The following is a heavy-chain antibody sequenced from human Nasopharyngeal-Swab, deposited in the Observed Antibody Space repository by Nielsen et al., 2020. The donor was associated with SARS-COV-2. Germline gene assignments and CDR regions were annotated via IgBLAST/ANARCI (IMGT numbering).Heavy chain of an antibody. CDR2: IYYSGST. CDR3: ARARITMIVAIDAFDI. J-gene: IGHJ3*02. V-gene: IGHV4-31*03. CDR1: GGSISSGGYY. Sequence: SETLSLTCTVSGGSISSGGYYWSWIRQHPGKGLEWIGYIYYSGSTYYNPSLKSRVTISVDTSKNQFSLKLSSVTAADTAMYYCARARITMIVAIDAFDIWGQGTMVTVSS. D-gene: IGHD3-22*01.